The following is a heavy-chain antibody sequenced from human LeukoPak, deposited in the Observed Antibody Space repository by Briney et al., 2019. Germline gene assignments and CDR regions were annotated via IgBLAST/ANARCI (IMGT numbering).Heavy chain of an antibody. V-gene: IGHV1-8*01. CDR2: MNPNSGNT. D-gene: IGHD5-12*01. J-gene: IGHJ4*02. Sequence: WASVKVSCKASGYTFTSYDINWVRQATGQGLEWMGWMNPNSGNTDYAQKFQGRVTMTTDSSTSTAYMELRSLRSDDTAVYYCARDLPADTGYETHDYWGQGTLVTVSS. CDR1: GYTFTSYD. CDR3: ARDLPADTGYETHDY.